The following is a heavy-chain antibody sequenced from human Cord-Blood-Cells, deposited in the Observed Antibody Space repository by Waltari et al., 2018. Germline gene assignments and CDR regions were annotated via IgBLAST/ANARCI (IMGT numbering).Heavy chain of an antibody. Sequence: EVQLVDSGGGLVQTGRSLRLSCSASGVAVDDDAMHWVRQAPGKGLEWGSGISWNSGSIGYADSVKGRFTISRDNAKNSLYLQMNSLRAEDTALYYCARAGGGQYAFDIWGQGTMVTVSS. V-gene: IGHV3-9*01. D-gene: IGHD3-16*01. J-gene: IGHJ3*02. CDR2: ISWNSGSI. CDR1: GVAVDDDA. CDR3: ARAGGGQYAFDI.